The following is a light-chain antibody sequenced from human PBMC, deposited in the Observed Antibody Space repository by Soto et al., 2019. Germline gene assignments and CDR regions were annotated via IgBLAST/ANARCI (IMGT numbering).Light chain of an antibody. CDR3: QQYNNWPPIT. CDR2: GAS. V-gene: IGKV3D-15*01. CDR1: ESGSSK. J-gene: IGKJ5*01. Sequence: ETVMTQSPATLSVSPGERATLSCRASESGSSKLAWYQQKPGQAPRLLIYGASTRATGIPARFSGSGSGTEFTLSISSLQSEDSAVHYCQQYNNWPPITFGQGTRLEI.